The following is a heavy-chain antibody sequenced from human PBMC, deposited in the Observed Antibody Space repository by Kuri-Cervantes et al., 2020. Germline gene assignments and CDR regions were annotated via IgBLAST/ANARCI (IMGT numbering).Heavy chain of an antibody. CDR2: IYYSGST. CDR3: ASLIAVAGTANWFDP. D-gene: IGHD6-19*01. Sequence: ESLKISCTVSGGSISSYYWSWIRQPPGKGLEWIGYIYYSGSTNYNPSLKSRITISVDTSKKQFSLKLSSVTTADTAVYYCASLIAVAGTANWFDPWGQGTLVTVSS. J-gene: IGHJ5*01. V-gene: IGHV4-59*12. CDR1: GGSISSYY.